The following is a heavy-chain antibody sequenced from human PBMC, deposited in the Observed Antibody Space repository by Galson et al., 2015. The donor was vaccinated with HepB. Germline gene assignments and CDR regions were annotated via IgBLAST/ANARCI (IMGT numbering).Heavy chain of an antibody. CDR3: VKAACSGGSCYGYFAY. V-gene: IGHV3-64D*06. D-gene: IGHD2-15*01. Sequence: SLRLSCAASGFTFSSYAMHWVRQAPGKGLEYVSAISSNGGSTYYADSVKGRFTISRDNSKNTLYLQMSSLRAEDTAVYYCVKAACSGGSCYGYFAYWGQGTLSPSPQ. J-gene: IGHJ4*02. CDR2: ISSNGGST. CDR1: GFTFSSYA.